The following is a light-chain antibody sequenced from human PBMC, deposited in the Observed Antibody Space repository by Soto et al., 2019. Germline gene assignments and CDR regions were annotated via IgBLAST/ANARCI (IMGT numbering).Light chain of an antibody. Sequence: DIQVTQSPSTLSASVGDRVTITCRASQSLNDWLAWYQQKPGKAPKLLIYKASGLESGVPSRFSGSGSGTEFTLTISSLQPHDFATYYCQQYNGYPWTFGQGTKVEIK. J-gene: IGKJ1*01. CDR1: QSLNDW. CDR3: QQYNGYPWT. V-gene: IGKV1-5*03. CDR2: KAS.